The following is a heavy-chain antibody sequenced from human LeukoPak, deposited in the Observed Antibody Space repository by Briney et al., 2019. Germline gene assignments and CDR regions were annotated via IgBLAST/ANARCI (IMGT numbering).Heavy chain of an antibody. CDR3: ARHSDYYYDSSGYLDY. CDR1: GGSISSSSYY. CDR2: IYSSGNT. J-gene: IGHJ4*02. V-gene: IGHV4-61*02. Sequence: SETLSLTCTVSGGSISSSSYYWGWIRQPAGKGLEWIGRIYSSGNTNYNPSLKSRVTMSVDTSKNQFSLKLSSVTAADTAVYYCARHSDYYYDSSGYLDYWGQGTLVTVSS. D-gene: IGHD3-22*01.